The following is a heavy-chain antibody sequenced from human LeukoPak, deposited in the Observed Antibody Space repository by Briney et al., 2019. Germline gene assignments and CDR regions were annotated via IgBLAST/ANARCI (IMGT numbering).Heavy chain of an antibody. CDR1: GFTFSDYA. D-gene: IGHD2-21*02. V-gene: IGHV3-30*04. CDR3: ARFYCGGDCYFYFDY. Sequence: AGRSPRLSCAASGFTFSDYAMNWVRQAPGKGPEWVAVISYDGSDKYYADSVKGRFTISRDNSKNTLYLQMNSLRAEDTAMYYCARFYCGGDCYFYFDYWGQGTLVTVSS. J-gene: IGHJ4*02. CDR2: ISYDGSDK.